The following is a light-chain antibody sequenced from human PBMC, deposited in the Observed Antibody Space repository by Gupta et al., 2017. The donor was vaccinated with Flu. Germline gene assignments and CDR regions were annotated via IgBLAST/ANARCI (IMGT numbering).Light chain of an antibody. J-gene: IGLJ2*01. Sequence: QSVLTQAPSASGTPGQRVTISCSGSSSTIGGNFVSWYQQFPATAPQLLIQRNTQWPSGVPDRFSGPKSGASDSLAISGLRSEDEAEYDCARWDDGLRGLVFGGGTKLTVL. CDR3: ARWDDGLRGLV. V-gene: IGLV1-47*01. CDR2: RNT. CDR1: SSTIGGNF.